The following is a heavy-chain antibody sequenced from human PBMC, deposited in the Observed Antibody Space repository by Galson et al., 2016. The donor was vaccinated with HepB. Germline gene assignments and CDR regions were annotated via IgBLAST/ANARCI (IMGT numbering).Heavy chain of an antibody. V-gene: IGHV3-30*18. Sequence: SLRLSCAASGFTFSDYGMHWVRQAPGKGLEWVAGISYDGSDDYYADSAKGRFTISRDNSKNTLYLQMNSLRAEDTAVYYCTKWSSGIAAVQGYYFDYWGQGTLVTVSS. D-gene: IGHD6-13*01. CDR1: GFTFSDYG. J-gene: IGHJ4*02. CDR3: TKWSSGIAAVQGYYFDY. CDR2: ISYDGSDD.